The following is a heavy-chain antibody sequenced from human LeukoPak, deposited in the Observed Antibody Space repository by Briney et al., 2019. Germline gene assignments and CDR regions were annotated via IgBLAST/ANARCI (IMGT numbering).Heavy chain of an antibody. Sequence: GGSLRLSCAASGFTFSRHAMSWVRQAPGKGLEWVSTTGLNSVNTLSAESVQGRFSISRDNSKKTLDLQMDNLRVDDTAVYYCAKGDDIGKHPTRAYYFDTWGQGTLVTVSS. D-gene: IGHD5-24*01. J-gene: IGHJ4*02. CDR1: GFTFSRHA. CDR3: AKGDDIGKHPTRAYYFDT. CDR2: TGLNSVNT. V-gene: IGHV3-23*01.